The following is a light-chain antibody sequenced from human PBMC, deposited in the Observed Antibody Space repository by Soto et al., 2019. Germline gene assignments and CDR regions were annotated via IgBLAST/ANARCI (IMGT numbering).Light chain of an antibody. J-gene: IGLJ2*01. Sequence: QSVLTQPPSASGSPGQSVTISCTGTSSDIGGYNFVSWYQQHPGKAPKLMIDEVNKRPSGVPDRFSGSKSGNTASLTASGLQAEDEADYYCSSYADTNNLVFGGGTKLTVL. V-gene: IGLV2-8*01. CDR2: EVN. CDR1: SSDIGGYNF. CDR3: SSYADTNNLV.